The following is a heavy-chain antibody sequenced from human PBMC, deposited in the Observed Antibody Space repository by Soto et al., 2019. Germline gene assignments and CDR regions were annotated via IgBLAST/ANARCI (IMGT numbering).Heavy chain of an antibody. CDR1: GLTVNSNR. V-gene: IGHV3-66*01. D-gene: IGHD1-26*01. Sequence: EVQLVESGGGLVQPGGSLRLSCAASGLTVNSNRMSWVRQAPGKGLEWVSVIYTGDSTYYADSVKDRFTISRDSSKNTLYLQMNSLRVEDTAVYYCAKSKELGVSAPDHWCQGTLVTVSS. J-gene: IGHJ4*02. CDR2: IYTGDST. CDR3: AKSKELGVSAPDH.